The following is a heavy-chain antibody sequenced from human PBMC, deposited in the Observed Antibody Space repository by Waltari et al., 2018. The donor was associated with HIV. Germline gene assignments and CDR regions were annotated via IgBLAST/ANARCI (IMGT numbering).Heavy chain of an antibody. D-gene: IGHD6-19*01. Sequence: QVQLQESGPGLVKPSETLSLTCTVSGGSISSYSWTWLRQPAGKGLEWIGRIYTSGGTNYNPSLKSRVTMSVDTSKNQFSLKLSSVTAADTAVYYCARLFPVAGYYFDYWGQGTLVTVSS. CDR3: ARLFPVAGYYFDY. J-gene: IGHJ4*02. V-gene: IGHV4-4*07. CDR2: IYTSGGT. CDR1: GGSISSYS.